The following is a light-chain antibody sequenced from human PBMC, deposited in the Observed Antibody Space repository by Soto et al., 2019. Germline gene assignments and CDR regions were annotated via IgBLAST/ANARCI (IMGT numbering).Light chain of an antibody. CDR3: QQRSNWPWT. Sequence: EIVMTPSPATLSVSPVARATLSGRASQSVSSYLAWYQQKPGQAPRLLIYDASNRATGIPARFSGSGSGTDFTLTISSLEPEDFAVYYCQQRSNWPWTFGQGTKVDIK. CDR1: QSVSSY. CDR2: DAS. J-gene: IGKJ1*01. V-gene: IGKV3-11*01.